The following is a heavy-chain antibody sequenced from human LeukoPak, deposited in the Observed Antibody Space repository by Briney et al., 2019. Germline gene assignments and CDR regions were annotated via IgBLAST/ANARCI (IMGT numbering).Heavy chain of an antibody. J-gene: IGHJ4*02. Sequence: GGSLRLSCAASGFTVTGNYMSWVRQAPGKGLEWVSVIYSGGSTYYADSVKGRFTISGDNSKNTVYLQMNSLRAEDTAVYYCAREALDCYYESGGYSCYFDYWGQGTLVTVSS. CDR2: IYSGGST. D-gene: IGHD3-22*01. V-gene: IGHV3-66*01. CDR1: GFTVTGNY. CDR3: AREALDCYYESGGYSCYFDY.